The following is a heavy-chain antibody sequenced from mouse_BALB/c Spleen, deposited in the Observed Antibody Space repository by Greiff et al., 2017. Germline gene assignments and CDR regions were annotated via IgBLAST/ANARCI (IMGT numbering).Heavy chain of an antibody. D-gene: IGHD2-4*01. CDR2: ISSGSSTI. Sequence: EVKLVESGGGLVQPGGSRKLSCAASGFTFSSFGMHWVRQAPEKGLEWVAYISSGSSTIYYADTVKGRFTISRDNPKNTLFLQMTSLRSEDTAMYYCARDDYDEGYAMDYWGQGTSVTVSS. V-gene: IGHV5-17*02. CDR3: ARDDYDEGYAMDY. J-gene: IGHJ4*01. CDR1: GFTFSSFG.